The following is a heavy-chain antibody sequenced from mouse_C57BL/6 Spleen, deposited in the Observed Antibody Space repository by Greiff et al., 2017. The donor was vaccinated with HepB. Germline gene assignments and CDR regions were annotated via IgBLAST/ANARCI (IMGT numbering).Heavy chain of an antibody. CDR1: GYTFTTYP. D-gene: IGHD2-3*01. J-gene: IGHJ3*01. CDR2: FHPYNDDT. Sequence: VKVVESGAELVKPGASVKMSCKASGYTFTTYPIEWMKQNHGKSLEWIGNFHPYNDDTKYNEKFKGKATLTVEKSSSTVYLELSRLTSDDSAGYDCARSLYDGTTGFAYWGQGTLVTVSA. V-gene: IGHV1-47*01. CDR3: ARSLYDGTTGFAY.